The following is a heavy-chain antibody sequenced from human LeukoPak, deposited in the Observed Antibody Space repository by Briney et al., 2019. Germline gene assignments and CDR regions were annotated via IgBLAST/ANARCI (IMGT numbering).Heavy chain of an antibody. J-gene: IGHJ4*02. D-gene: IGHD1-1*01. Sequence: GGSLRLXCAVSGFTFSNFWMSWVRRAPGRGLESVANIHPEGNEKYHVESVKGRFTISRDNAKNSLFLQMNGLRVEDTAVYYCARGDDFSGDHWGQGTLVTVSS. CDR1: GFTFSNFW. CDR2: IHPEGNEK. V-gene: IGHV3-7*04. CDR3: ARGDDFSGDH.